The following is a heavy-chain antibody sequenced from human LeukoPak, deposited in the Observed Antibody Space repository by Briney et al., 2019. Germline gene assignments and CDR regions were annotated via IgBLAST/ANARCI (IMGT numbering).Heavy chain of an antibody. CDR3: ARTVVVVDGRYYFDY. V-gene: IGHV3-11*06. CDR1: GFTFSDYY. Sequence: GGSLRLSCAASGFTFSDYYMSWIRQAPGKGLEWVSYISSSSSYTNYADSVKGRSTISRDNAKNSLYLQMNSLRAEDTAVCYCARTVVVVDGRYYFDYWGQGTLVTVSS. CDR2: ISSSSSYT. J-gene: IGHJ4*02. D-gene: IGHD3-22*01.